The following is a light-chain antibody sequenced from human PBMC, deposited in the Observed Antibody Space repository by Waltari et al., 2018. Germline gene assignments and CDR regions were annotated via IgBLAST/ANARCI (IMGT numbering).Light chain of an antibody. Sequence: QLVLTQSPSASASLGASVKLTCTLSSGHSSNIIAWLQQRPERGPRYLMKANSDGSHSKGDDIPDRFSGSSSGAERYLTISSLQSEDEADYYCETGGHGTWVFGGGTKLTVL. CDR2: ANSDGSH. CDR1: SGHSSNI. J-gene: IGLJ3*02. CDR3: ETGGHGTWV. V-gene: IGLV4-69*01.